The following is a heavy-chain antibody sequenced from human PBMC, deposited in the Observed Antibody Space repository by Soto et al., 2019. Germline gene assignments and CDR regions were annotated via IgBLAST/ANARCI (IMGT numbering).Heavy chain of an antibody. CDR3: GKDIRSESIDY. CDR1: GYSITNNG. V-gene: IGHV3-33*06. D-gene: IGHD1-20*01. CDR2: IWAHGTDQ. J-gene: IGHJ4*02. Sequence: PGGSLRLSCAASGYSITNNGMHWVRQAPGKGLEWVALIWAHGTDQYYVDSVKGRFTVSRDTSTNTVYLQMNSLRAEDTARYYCGKDIRSESIDYWGQGTLVTVPS.